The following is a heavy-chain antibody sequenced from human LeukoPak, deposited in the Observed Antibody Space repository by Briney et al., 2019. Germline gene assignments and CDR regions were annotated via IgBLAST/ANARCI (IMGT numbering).Heavy chain of an antibody. CDR1: GGSISSYY. CDR2: IYYSGST. CDR3: ARVQRPSLYYYYMDV. Sequence: SETLSLTCTVSGGSISSYYWSWIRQPPGKGLEWIGYIYYSGSTNYNPSLKSRVTISVDTSKNQFSLKLTSVTAADTAVYYCARVQRPSLYYYYMDVWGKGTTVTVSS. D-gene: IGHD6-25*01. J-gene: IGHJ6*03. V-gene: IGHV4-59*12.